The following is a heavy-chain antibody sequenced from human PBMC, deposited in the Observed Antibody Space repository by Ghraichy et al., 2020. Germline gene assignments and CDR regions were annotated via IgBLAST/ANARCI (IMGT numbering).Heavy chain of an antibody. D-gene: IGHD2-8*01. CDR1: GDSVSSTSAA. V-gene: IGHV6-1*01. CDR2: TYYRSKWYN. CDR3: AKGMFCTSSVCYRWFDP. Sequence: SQTLSLTCAISGDSVSSTSAAWNWIRQSPSRGLEWLGRTYYRSKWYNDYAVSVQSRIIFNPDTSKNQFSLQLNSVTPEDTAVYYCAKGMFCTSSVCYRWFDPWGQGTLVTVSS. J-gene: IGHJ5*02.